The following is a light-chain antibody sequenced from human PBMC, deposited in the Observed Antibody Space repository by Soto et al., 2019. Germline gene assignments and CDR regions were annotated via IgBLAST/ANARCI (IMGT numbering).Light chain of an antibody. CDR3: SLYTTSSTPSYV. V-gene: IGLV2-14*01. CDR1: SFDVDDYNS. CDR2: EVN. Sequence: QFVLTQPASVSGSPGQSITISCTGTSFDVDDYNSVSWYQQPPGKAPKLIIYEVNNRPPGVSNRFSGSNSDNTASLTISGLQAEDEADYYCSLYTTSSTPSYVFGTGTKVTVL. J-gene: IGLJ1*01.